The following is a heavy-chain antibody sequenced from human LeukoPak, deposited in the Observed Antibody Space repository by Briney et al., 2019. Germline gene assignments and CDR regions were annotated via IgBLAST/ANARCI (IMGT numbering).Heavy chain of an antibody. CDR3: ATAFAGNLVDY. CDR2: FALEDGEK. CDR1: GYTLSDLS. J-gene: IGHJ4*02. Sequence: ASVKVSCKVSGYTLSDLSVHWVRQAPGKGLEWMGSFALEDGEKIYAQKFQGRVTMTEDTSTDTAYMELSSLRSEDTAVYYCATAFAGNLVDYWGQGTLVTVSS. V-gene: IGHV1-24*01. D-gene: IGHD1-14*01.